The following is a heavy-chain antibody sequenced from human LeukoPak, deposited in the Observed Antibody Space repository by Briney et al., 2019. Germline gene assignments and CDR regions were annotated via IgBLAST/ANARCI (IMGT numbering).Heavy chain of an antibody. V-gene: IGHV3-33*01. D-gene: IGHD4-17*01. CDR1: GFTFSNYG. J-gene: IGHJ4*02. Sequence: GRSLRLSCAASGFTFSNYGMHWVRQTPGKGLEWVAIIWYDGSNKYYADSVKGRFTISRDNSKNTLYLQMNSLKTEDTAVYYCTTLHDYGDYGTGDYWGQGTLVTVSS. CDR2: IWYDGSNK. CDR3: TTLHDYGDYGTGDY.